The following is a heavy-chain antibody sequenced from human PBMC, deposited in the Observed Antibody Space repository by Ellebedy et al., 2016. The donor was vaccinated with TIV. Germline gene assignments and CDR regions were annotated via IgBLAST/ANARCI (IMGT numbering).Heavy chain of an antibody. D-gene: IGHD6-6*01. CDR2: ISGSGGST. CDR3: ARRPNYYGMDV. CDR1: AFSFSSSA. Sequence: PGGSLRLSCPASAFSFSSSAMSWVRPAPGKGLSWVSAISGSGGSTYYADSVKGRFTISRDNSKNTLYLQMNSLRAEDTAVYYCARRPNYYGMDVWGQGTTVTVSS. V-gene: IGHV3-23*01. J-gene: IGHJ6*02.